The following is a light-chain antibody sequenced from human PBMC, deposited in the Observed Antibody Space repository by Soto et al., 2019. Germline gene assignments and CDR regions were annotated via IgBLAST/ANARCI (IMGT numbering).Light chain of an antibody. Sequence: EIVMTQSPATLSVPQGQRVTLSCRASQSLSSNLAWYQQKPGQPPRLLVFRASTRATGIPARFSGSGSGTDFLLTISGLEPADSGTYLCHQHGGTPETFGLGTKVDI. CDR3: HQHGGTPET. V-gene: IGKV3D-15*01. CDR2: RAS. J-gene: IGKJ1*01. CDR1: QSLSSN.